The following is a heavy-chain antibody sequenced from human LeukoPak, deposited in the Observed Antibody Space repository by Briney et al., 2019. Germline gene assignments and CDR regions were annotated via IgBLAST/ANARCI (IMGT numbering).Heavy chain of an antibody. D-gene: IGHD6-19*01. CDR2: IYHSGST. CDR1: DYSISSGYY. CDR3: ARTGGNSGWYYFDY. V-gene: IGHV4-38-2*01. J-gene: IGHJ4*02. Sequence: SETLSLTCAVSDYSISSGYYWGWIRQLPGKGLEWIGTIYHSGSTYYNPSLKSRVTISVDTSKNQFSLKLSSVTAADTAVYYCARTGGNSGWYYFDYWGQGTLVTVSS.